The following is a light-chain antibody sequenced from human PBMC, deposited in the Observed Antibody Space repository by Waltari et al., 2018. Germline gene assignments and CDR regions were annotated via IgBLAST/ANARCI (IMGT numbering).Light chain of an antibody. V-gene: IGLV2-14*03. Sequence: QSALTQPASVSGSPGQSITISCTGTISDIASYNYVSWYQQHPDKAPKLLIYDVTTRPSGVSKLFSGSKSGNTASLTISGLQAEDEAYYYCSSFSSADTAVVFGGGTKLTVL. J-gene: IGLJ2*01. CDR3: SSFSSADTAVV. CDR1: ISDIASYNY. CDR2: DVT.